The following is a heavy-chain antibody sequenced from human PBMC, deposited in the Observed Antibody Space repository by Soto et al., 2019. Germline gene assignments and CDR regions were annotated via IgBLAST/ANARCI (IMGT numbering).Heavy chain of an antibody. Sequence: PGGSLRLSCAASGFIFSTYSMNWVRQDPGKGLEWVSSISTSSSYIHYADSVKGRFTISRDIAKNSLYLQMNSLRAEDTAVYYCARDGSGSYPDYFDYWGQGTLVTVSS. CDR2: ISTSSSYI. D-gene: IGHD1-26*01. CDR3: ARDGSGSYPDYFDY. V-gene: IGHV3-21*01. J-gene: IGHJ4*02. CDR1: GFIFSTYS.